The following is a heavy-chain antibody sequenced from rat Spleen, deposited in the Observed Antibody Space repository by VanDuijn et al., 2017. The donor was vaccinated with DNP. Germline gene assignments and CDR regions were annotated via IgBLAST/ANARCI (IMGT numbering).Heavy chain of an antibody. V-gene: IGHV5-58*01. CDR2: ITNDGGSI. J-gene: IGHJ2*01. CDR3: VRWNSGHFDY. D-gene: IGHD4-3*01. Sequence: EVQLVETGGDLVQPGRSLKLSCVASGFTFSNYWMYWIRQAPGKGLEWVASITNDGGSIYYSDSVKGRFTISRDNAKSTLYLQMNSLRSEDMATYYCVRWNSGHFDYWGQGVMVTVSS. CDR1: GFTFSNYW.